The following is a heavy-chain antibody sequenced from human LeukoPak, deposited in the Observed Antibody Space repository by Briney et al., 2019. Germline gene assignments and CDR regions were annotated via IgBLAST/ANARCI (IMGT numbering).Heavy chain of an antibody. Sequence: AASVKVSCKASGYTFTGYYMHWVRQAPGQGPEWMGWINPNSGGTNYAQKFQGRVTMTRDTSISTAYMELSRLRSDDTAVYYCARLRYPRGGRPGNNWFDPWGQGTLVTVSS. V-gene: IGHV1-2*02. D-gene: IGHD3-16*01. CDR2: INPNSGGT. CDR1: GYTFTGYY. J-gene: IGHJ5*02. CDR3: ARLRYPRGGRPGNNWFDP.